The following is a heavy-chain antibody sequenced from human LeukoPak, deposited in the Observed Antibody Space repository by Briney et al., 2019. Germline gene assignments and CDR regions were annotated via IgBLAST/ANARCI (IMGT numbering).Heavy chain of an antibody. D-gene: IGHD5-18*01. CDR1: GFTFSSYA. CDR2: ISGSGGST. CDR3: AKGRYSYGYQRVDY. V-gene: IGHV3-23*01. Sequence: PGGSLRLSCAASGFTFSSYAMTWVRQAPGKGLEWDSAISGSGGSTYYADSVKGRFTISRDNSKNTLYLQMNSLRADDTAVYYCAKGRYSYGYQRVDYWGQGTLVTVSS. J-gene: IGHJ4*02.